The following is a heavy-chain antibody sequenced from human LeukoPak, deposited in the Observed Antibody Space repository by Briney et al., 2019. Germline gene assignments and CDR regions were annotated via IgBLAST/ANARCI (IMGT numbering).Heavy chain of an antibody. D-gene: IGHD3-3*01. CDR1: GFTFSSYA. CDR3: AKHGTYYDFWSRQYYFDY. V-gene: IGHV3-64*04. J-gene: IGHJ4*02. CDR2: TDSSGGST. Sequence: GGSLRLSCSASGFTFSSYAMHWVRQAPGKGLEYVSSTDSSGGSTYYAESVKGRFTISRDNSRNTLYLQMNSLRAEDTAVYYCAKHGTYYDFWSRQYYFDYGGQGTLVTVSS.